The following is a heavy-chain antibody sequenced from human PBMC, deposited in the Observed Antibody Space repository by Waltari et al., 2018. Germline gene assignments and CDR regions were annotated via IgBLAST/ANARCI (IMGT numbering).Heavy chain of an antibody. CDR2: ISYTGITT. CDR3: VKALGANNVWMRSFDY. V-gene: IGHV3-64D*08. J-gene: IGHJ4*02. D-gene: IGHD3-16*01. Sequence: EVQLVESGGGLVQPGGSLRLPCSGSGFTFHTYDMHWVRQAPGKGLEYVAAISYTGITTYYADSVKGRLTISRDNSKNTLFLQMSSLRAEDAAVYYCVKALGANNVWMRSFDYWGQGTLVTVSS. CDR1: GFTFHTYD.